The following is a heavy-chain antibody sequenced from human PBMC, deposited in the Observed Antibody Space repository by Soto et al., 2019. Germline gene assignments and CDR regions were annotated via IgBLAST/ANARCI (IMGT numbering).Heavy chain of an antibody. J-gene: IGHJ3*02. V-gene: IGHV4-31*03. CDR3: ARFFRLGKVDTAHRAFDI. Sequence: QVQLQESGPGLVKPSQTLSLTCTVSGGSISSGGYYWSWIRQHPGKGLEWIGYIYYSGSTYYNPSLKSRVTISVDTSKNQFSLKLSSVTAADTAVYYCARFFRLGKVDTAHRAFDIWGQGTMVTVSS. D-gene: IGHD5-18*01. CDR2: IYYSGST. CDR1: GGSISSGGYY.